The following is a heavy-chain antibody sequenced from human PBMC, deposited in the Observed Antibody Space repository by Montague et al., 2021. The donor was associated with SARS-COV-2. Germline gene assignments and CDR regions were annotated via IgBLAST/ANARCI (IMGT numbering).Heavy chain of an antibody. Sequence: SETLSLTCAVYGGPFSGHYWSWIRQPPGKGLEWIGEINNSGSTNYNPSLKSRVTISVDTSKNQFSLKLHSVTAADTAVYYCARGRIEVSMIVVVLTGASYYMDVWGKGTTVTVSS. CDR3: ARGRIEVSMIVVVLTGASYYMDV. CDR1: GGPFSGHY. D-gene: IGHD3-22*01. J-gene: IGHJ6*03. V-gene: IGHV4-34*01. CDR2: INNSGST.